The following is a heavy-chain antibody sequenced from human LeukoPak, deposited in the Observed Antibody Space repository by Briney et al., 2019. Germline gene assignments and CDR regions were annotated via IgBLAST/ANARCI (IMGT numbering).Heavy chain of an antibody. V-gene: IGHV4-59*01. CDR3: ARGNFRPYDFWSGYSLNWFDP. Sequence: TSETLSLTCTVSGGSISSYYWSWIRQPPGKGLEWIGYIYYSGSTNYNPSLKSRVTISVDTSKNQFSLKLSSVTAADTAVYYCARGNFRPYDFWSGYSLNWFDPWGQGTLVTVSS. D-gene: IGHD3-3*01. CDR2: IYYSGST. CDR1: GGSISSYY. J-gene: IGHJ5*02.